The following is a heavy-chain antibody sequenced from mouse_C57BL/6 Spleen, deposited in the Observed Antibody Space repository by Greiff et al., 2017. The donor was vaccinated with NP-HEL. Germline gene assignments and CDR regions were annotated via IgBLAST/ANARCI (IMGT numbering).Heavy chain of an antibody. D-gene: IGHD4-1*01. CDR1: GFTFSSYA. V-gene: IGHV5-4*01. J-gene: IGHJ2*01. CDR3: ARETANWDFDY. CDR2: ISDGGSYT. Sequence: DVKLVESGGGLVKPGGSLKLSCAASGFTFSSYAMSWVRQTPEKRLEWVATISDGGSYTYYPDNVKGRFTISRDNAKNNLYLQMSHLKSEDTAMYYCARETANWDFDYWGQGTTLTVSS.